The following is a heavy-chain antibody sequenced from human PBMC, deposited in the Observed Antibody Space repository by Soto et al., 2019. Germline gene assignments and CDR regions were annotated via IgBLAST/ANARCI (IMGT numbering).Heavy chain of an antibody. D-gene: IGHD3-16*01. Sequence: QVQLVASGGGLVQPGGSLRLSCAASGFTFSDYYMSWLCQPPGKGLEWVSYISKSGSIIHFADSVKGRFAISRDNAKNKLYLQMSSLRAEDTALYYCARDLSPYSDYYDESTSETWFDPWGQGTLVTVSS. CDR3: ARDLSPYSDYYDESTSETWFDP. CDR2: ISKSGSII. CDR1: GFTFSDYY. V-gene: IGHV3-11*01. J-gene: IGHJ5*02.